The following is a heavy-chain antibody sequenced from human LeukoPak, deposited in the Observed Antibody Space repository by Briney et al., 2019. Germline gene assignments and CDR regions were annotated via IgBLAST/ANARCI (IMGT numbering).Heavy chain of an antibody. J-gene: IGHJ5*02. V-gene: IGHV4-59*12. CDR3: ARDRRSGSSSSRWFDP. CDR1: GGSISSYY. D-gene: IGHD6-6*01. CDR2: IYYSGST. Sequence: SETLSLTCTVSGGSISSYYWSWIRQPPGKGLEWIGYIYYSGSTNYNPSLKSRVTMSVGTSKNQFSLKLSSVTAADTAVYYCARDRRSGSSSSRWFDPWGQGTLVTVSS.